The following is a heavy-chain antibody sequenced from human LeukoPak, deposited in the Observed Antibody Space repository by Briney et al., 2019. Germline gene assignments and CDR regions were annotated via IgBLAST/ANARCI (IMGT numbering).Heavy chain of an antibody. Sequence: GASVKVSCKASGYTFTSYDINWVRQATGQGLEWMGWMNPNSGNTGYAQKFQGRVTITRNTSISTAYMELSSLRSEDTAVYYCARRLDGTYPYYYYYMDVWGKGTTVTVSS. J-gene: IGHJ6*03. D-gene: IGHD1-7*01. CDR2: MNPNSGNT. CDR3: ARRLDGTYPYYYYYMDV. CDR1: GYTFTSYD. V-gene: IGHV1-8*03.